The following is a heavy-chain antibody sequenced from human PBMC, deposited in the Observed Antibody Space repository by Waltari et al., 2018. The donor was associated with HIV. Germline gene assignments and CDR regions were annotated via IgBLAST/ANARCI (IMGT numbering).Heavy chain of an antibody. CDR2: FDPEDGET. J-gene: IGHJ1*01. Sequence: QVQLVQSGAEVKKPGASVKVSCKVSGSTLTDLSMHWVRQAPGKGLEWMGGFDPEDGETIYAQKFQGRVTMTEDTSTDTAYMELSSLRSEDTAVYYCATGGIRRGLFQHWGQGTLVTVSS. D-gene: IGHD5-18*01. CDR1: GSTLTDLS. CDR3: ATGGIRRGLFQH. V-gene: IGHV1-24*01.